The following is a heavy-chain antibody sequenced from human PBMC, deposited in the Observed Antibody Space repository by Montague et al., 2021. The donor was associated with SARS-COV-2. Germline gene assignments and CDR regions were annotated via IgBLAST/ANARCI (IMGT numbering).Heavy chain of an antibody. CDR3: ARALVVVSTSRTWFDP. V-gene: IGHV4-31*03. CDR1: GGSISSGGYY. Sequence: TLSLTCTVSGGSISSGGYYWSWIRQLPGKGLEWIGYIYYSGSTXYNPSLKSRFTISVDTSRNRFSLKVSSLTAADTAMYYCARALVVVSTSRTWFDPWGQGTLVTVSS. D-gene: IGHD2-2*01. J-gene: IGHJ5*02. CDR2: IYYSGST.